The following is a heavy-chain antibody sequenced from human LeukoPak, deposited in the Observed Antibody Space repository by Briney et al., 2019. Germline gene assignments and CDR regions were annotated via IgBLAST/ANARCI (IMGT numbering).Heavy chain of an antibody. CDR1: GGSISSYY. V-gene: IGHV4-59*01. Sequence: MSSETLSLTCTVSGGSISSYYWSWIRQPPGKGLECIGYIYYSGSTNYNPSLKSRVTISVDTSKNQFSLKLSSVTAADTAVYYCARGGWAARPETNDAFDIWGQGTMVTVSS. J-gene: IGHJ3*02. CDR2: IYYSGST. D-gene: IGHD6-6*01. CDR3: ARGGWAARPETNDAFDI.